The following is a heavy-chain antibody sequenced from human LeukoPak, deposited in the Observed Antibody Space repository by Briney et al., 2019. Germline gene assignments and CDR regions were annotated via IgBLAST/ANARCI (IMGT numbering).Heavy chain of an antibody. Sequence: GASVKVSCKASGDTFSSYAISWLQQAPGQGLEWMGGIIPILGTTNYAQKFQGRVTITADESTSTLYMELRSLRSEDTAIYYCARDDYYDSSAYRENPFDVWGQGTMVTVSS. CDR3: ARDDYYDSSAYRENPFDV. CDR2: IIPILGTT. CDR1: GDTFSSYA. V-gene: IGHV1-69*13. J-gene: IGHJ3*01. D-gene: IGHD3-22*01.